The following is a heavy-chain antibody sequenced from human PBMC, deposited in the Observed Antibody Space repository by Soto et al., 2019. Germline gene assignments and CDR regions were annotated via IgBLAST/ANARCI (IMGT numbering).Heavy chain of an antibody. D-gene: IGHD3-16*01. Sequence: EVQLLESGGGLVQPGGSLRLSCAASGFTFSNYAMRWVRQAPGKGLEWVSSISESGSSTYYADSVKGRFTISRDNSKNTLYLQMNSLRAADTAVYYCAKRDSFGAAYYMDVWGKGTTVTVS. CDR3: AKRDSFGAAYYMDV. CDR1: GFTFSNYA. J-gene: IGHJ6*03. CDR2: ISESGSST. V-gene: IGHV3-23*01.